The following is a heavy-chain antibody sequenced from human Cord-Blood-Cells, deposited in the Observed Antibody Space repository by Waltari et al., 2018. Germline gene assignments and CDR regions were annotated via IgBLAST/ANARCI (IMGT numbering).Heavy chain of an antibody. CDR3: AKDLYRAVAGTDAFDI. CDR2: ISYDGSNK. V-gene: IGHV3-30*18. Sequence: QVQLVESGGGVVQPGRSLRLSCAASGFTFSSYGMHWVRQAPGKGLEWVAVISYDGSNKYYADSVKGRFTISRDNSKNTLYLQMNSLRAEDTAVYYCAKDLYRAVAGTDAFDIWGQGTMVTVSS. D-gene: IGHD6-19*01. J-gene: IGHJ3*02. CDR1: GFTFSSYG.